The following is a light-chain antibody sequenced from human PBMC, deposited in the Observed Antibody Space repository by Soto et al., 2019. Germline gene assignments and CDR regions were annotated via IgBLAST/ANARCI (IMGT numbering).Light chain of an antibody. J-gene: IGLJ2*01. CDR3: SSYTSSSTSHVV. V-gene: IGLV2-14*01. CDR2: DVS. Sequence: QSALTQPASVSGSPGQSITISCTGTSSDVGGYNYVSWYQQHPGKGPKLMIYDVSNRPSGVSNRFSGSKSGNTASLTISGLQAEDEADYYCSSYTSSSTSHVVFGGGTKLTVL. CDR1: SSDVGGYNY.